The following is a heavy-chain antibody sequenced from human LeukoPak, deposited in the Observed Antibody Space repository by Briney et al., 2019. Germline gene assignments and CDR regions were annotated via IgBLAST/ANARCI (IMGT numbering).Heavy chain of an antibody. Sequence: SSETLSLTCTVSGGSISSGGYYWSWIRQPPGKGLEWIGYIYHSGSTYYNPSLKSRVTISVDTSKNQFSLKLSSVTAADTAVYYCARVRSGFWSGFDYWGQGTLVTVSS. J-gene: IGHJ4*02. D-gene: IGHD3-3*01. CDR3: ARVRSGFWSGFDY. V-gene: IGHV4-30-2*01. CDR1: GGSISSGGYY. CDR2: IYHSGST.